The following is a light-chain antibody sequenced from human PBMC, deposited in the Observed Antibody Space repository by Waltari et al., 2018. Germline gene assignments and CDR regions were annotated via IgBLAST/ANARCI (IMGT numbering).Light chain of an antibody. CDR1: QRLPHSDGKTY. J-gene: IGKJ2*01. CDR2: GGF. V-gene: IGKV2-29*03. Sequence: IVMTQTPPSLSVNPGKPASLSCQPRQRLPHSDGKTYLYWFLQKPGQSPQVLMYGGFSRFSGVPDRFSGSGSGTNFTMKISRVETEDVGIYYCMQGLHLPYTFGQGTKLEIK. CDR3: MQGLHLPYT.